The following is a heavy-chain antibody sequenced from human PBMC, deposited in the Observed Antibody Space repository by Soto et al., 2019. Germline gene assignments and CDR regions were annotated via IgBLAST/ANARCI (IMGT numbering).Heavy chain of an antibody. CDR2: IIPIFGTA. CDR3: AREAPSPAYYDSSGSPFDY. J-gene: IGHJ4*02. CDR1: GGTFSSYA. D-gene: IGHD3-22*01. Sequence: GASVKVSCKASGGTFSSYAISWVRQAPGQGLEWMGGIIPIFGTANYAQKFQGRVTITADESTSTAYMELSSLRSEDTAVYYCAREAPSPAYYDSSGSPFDYWGQGTLVTVSS. V-gene: IGHV1-69*13.